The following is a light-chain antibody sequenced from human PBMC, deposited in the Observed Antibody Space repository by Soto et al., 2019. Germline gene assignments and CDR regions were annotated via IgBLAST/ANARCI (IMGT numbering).Light chain of an antibody. CDR1: QSVSSSY. J-gene: IGKJ3*01. CDR2: GAS. CDR3: QQYSSSPLFP. Sequence: EIVLTQSPGTLSLSPGERATLSCRASQSVSSSYLAWYQQKPGQAPRLLIYGASSRATGIPDRFSGSGSGTDFTLTISRLEPEDFAVYYCQQYSSSPLFPFGPGTKVDI. V-gene: IGKV3-20*01.